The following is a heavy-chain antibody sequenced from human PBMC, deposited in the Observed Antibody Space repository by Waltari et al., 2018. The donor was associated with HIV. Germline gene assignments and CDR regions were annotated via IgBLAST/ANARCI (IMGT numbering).Heavy chain of an antibody. CDR1: GVIFGDFG. Sequence: QVQLVESGGGVVQPGRYLRLSCAASGVIFGDFGLHWVRQAPGKGLEWVALVWYDGSKKYYADLVKGRFTISRDNSKNTLYLQMNSLRGEDTAMYYCVKDDSSGYYYMGDYWGLGTLVTV. V-gene: IGHV3-33*03. J-gene: IGHJ4*02. D-gene: IGHD3-22*01. CDR2: VWYDGSKK. CDR3: VKDDSSGYYYMGDY.